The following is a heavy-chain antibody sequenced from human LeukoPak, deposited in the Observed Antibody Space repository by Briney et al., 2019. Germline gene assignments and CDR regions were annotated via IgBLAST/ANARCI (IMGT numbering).Heavy chain of an antibody. Sequence: GGSLRLSCAASGFTFSSHGMQWVRQAPGKGLEWVAVIWYDGSNKYYADSVKGRFTISRDNSKNTLYLQMNSLRAEDTAVYYCARGGGSSTSYFDYWGQGTLVTVSS. CDR2: IWYDGSNK. V-gene: IGHV3-33*08. J-gene: IGHJ4*02. CDR1: GFTFSSHG. D-gene: IGHD2-2*01. CDR3: ARGGGSSTSYFDY.